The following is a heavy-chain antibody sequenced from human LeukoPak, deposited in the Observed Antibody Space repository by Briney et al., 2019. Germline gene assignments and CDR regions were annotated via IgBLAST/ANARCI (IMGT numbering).Heavy chain of an antibody. D-gene: IGHD5-18*01. CDR3: ARGTAKTNWFDP. CDR1: GYTFTSYG. CDR2: ISAYNGNT. Sequence: ASVKVSCKASGYTFTSYGISWVRQAPGQGLEWMGWISAYNGNTNYAQKFQGRVTITADKSTSTAYMELSSLRSEDTAVYYCARGTAKTNWFDPWGQGTLVTVSS. V-gene: IGHV1-18*01. J-gene: IGHJ5*02.